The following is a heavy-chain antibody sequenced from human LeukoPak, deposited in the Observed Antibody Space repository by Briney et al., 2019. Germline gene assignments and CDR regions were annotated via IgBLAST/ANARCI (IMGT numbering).Heavy chain of an antibody. J-gene: IGHJ4*02. CDR1: GFTFSNYW. D-gene: IGHD3-3*01. CDR3: ARDESGPAY. CDR2: IKEDGSEK. Sequence: GGSLRLSCAASGFTFSNYWITWVRQAPGKGLEWVANIKEDGSEKYYVDSVKGRFTISRDNAKNSLYLQMNSLRVEDTALYYCARDESGPAYWGQGTLVTVSS. V-gene: IGHV3-7*01.